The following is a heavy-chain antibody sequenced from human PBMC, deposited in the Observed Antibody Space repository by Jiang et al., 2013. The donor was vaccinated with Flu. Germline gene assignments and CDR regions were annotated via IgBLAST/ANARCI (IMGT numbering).Heavy chain of an antibody. Sequence: GLVKPSETLSLTCTVSGGSISSSSYYWGWIRQPPGKGLEWIGSIYYSGSTYYNPSLKSRVTISVDTSKNQFSLKLSSVTAADTAVYYCASVPSGIVGAKGAFDIWGQGTMVTVSS. D-gene: IGHD1-26*01. CDR1: GGSISSSSYY. V-gene: IGHV4-39*01. CDR2: IYYSGST. CDR3: ASVPSGIVGAKGAFDI. J-gene: IGHJ3*02.